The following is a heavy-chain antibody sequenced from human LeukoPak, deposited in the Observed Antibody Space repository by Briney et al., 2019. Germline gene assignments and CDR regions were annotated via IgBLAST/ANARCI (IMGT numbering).Heavy chain of an antibody. CDR2: IYTSGST. CDR3: ARDPYYDILTGYYYGMDV. CDR1: GGSISSYY. J-gene: IGHJ6*02. Sequence: SETLSLTCTVSGGSISSYYWSWIRQPAGKGLEWIRRIYTSGSTNYNPPLKSRVTMSVDTSKNQFSLKLSSVTAADTAVYYCARDPYYDILTGYYYGMDVWGQGTTVTVSS. D-gene: IGHD3-9*01. V-gene: IGHV4-4*07.